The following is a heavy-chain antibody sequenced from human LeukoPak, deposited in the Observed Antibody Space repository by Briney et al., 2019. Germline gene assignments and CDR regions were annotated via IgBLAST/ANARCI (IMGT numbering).Heavy chain of an antibody. CDR1: GFTFTNYW. V-gene: IGHV3-74*01. CDR2: LPPDELGI. J-gene: IGHJ4*02. Sequence: GGSLRLSCAASGFTFTNYWMHWVRQAPGMGLVWVSRLPPDELGIIYADSVKGRFTVSRDNAKNTVYLQMNNLRVGDTAMYYCVGTIASRGSEYWGQGALVTVSS. CDR3: VGTIASRGSEY. D-gene: IGHD6-6*01.